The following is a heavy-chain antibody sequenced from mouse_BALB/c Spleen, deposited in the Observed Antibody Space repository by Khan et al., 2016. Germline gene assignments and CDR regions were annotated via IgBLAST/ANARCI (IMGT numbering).Heavy chain of an antibody. J-gene: IGHJ2*01. CDR3: RSVYFDY. CDR2: IRSKANNHAT. Sequence: EVKLEESGGGLVQPGGSMKLSCAASGFTFSDAWMDWVRQSPEKGLEWVAEIRSKANNHATYYAESVKGRFTISRADSENSVYLQMNNLRTDVTGIYYWRSVYFDYWGQGTTLTVSS. CDR1: GFTFSDAW. V-gene: IGHV6-6*01.